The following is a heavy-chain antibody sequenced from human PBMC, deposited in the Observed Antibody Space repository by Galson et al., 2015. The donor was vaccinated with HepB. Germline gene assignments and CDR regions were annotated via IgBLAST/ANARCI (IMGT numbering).Heavy chain of an antibody. Sequence: SVKVSCKASGYTFTSYYMHWVRQAPGQGLEWMGWISAYNGNTNYAQKLQGRVTMTTDTSTSTAYMELRSLRSDDTAVYYCARVGGSGSYFDYWGQGTLVTVSS. CDR3: ARVGGSGSYFDY. J-gene: IGHJ4*02. CDR1: GYTFTSYY. CDR2: ISAYNGNT. V-gene: IGHV1-18*04. D-gene: IGHD3-10*01.